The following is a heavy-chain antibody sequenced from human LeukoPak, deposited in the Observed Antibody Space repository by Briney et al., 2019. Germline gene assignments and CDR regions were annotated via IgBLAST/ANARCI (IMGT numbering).Heavy chain of an antibody. CDR2: INPNSGGT. Sequence: ASVKVSCKASGYTFTGYYMHWVLQAPGQGLEWMGRINPNSGGTNYAQKFQGRVTMTRDTSISTAYMELSRLRSDDTAVYYCARANCSGGSCYSVGDYWGQGTLVTVSS. CDR3: ARANCSGGSCYSVGDY. V-gene: IGHV1-2*06. CDR1: GYTFTGYY. J-gene: IGHJ4*02. D-gene: IGHD2-15*01.